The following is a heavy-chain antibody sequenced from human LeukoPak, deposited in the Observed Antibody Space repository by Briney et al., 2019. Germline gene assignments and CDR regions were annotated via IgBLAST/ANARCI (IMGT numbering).Heavy chain of an antibody. CDR1: GFTFSSYG. V-gene: IGHV3-30*02. CDR3: ARDRNRYSYGYGEDNAFDI. CDR2: IRYDGSNK. Sequence: PGGSLRLSCAASGFTFSSYGMHWDSQAPGKGLEWVAFIRYDGSNKYYADSVKGRFTISRDNAKNSLYLQMNSLRAEDTAVYYCARDRNRYSYGYGEDNAFDIWGQGTMVTVSS. J-gene: IGHJ3*02. D-gene: IGHD5-18*01.